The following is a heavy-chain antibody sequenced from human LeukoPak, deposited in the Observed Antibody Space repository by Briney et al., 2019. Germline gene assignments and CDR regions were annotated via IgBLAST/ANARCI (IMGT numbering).Heavy chain of an antibody. CDR2: INHRGST. J-gene: IGHJ3*02. Sequence: SETLSLTCAVYGGSFSGYYWSWIRQPPGKGLEWIGEINHRGSTNYNPSLKSRVTISVDTSKNQFSLKLSSVTAADTAVYYCARWRRRAAGAFDIWGQGTMVTVSS. V-gene: IGHV4-34*01. CDR3: ARWRRRAAGAFDI. D-gene: IGHD6-13*01. CDR1: GGSFSGYY.